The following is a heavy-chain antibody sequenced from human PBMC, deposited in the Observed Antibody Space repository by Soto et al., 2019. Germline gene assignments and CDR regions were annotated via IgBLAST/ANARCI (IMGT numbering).Heavy chain of an antibody. D-gene: IGHD3-3*01. V-gene: IGHV4-59*01. CDR2: IYYSGST. Sequence: SETLSLTCILSVGSISSYYWSWIRQPPGKGLEWIGYIYYSGSTNYNPSLKSRVTISVDTSKNQFSLKLSSVTAADTAVYYCARMSTIFGVVIMGRGMDVWGQGTTVTVSS. CDR1: VGSISSYY. CDR3: ARMSTIFGVVIMGRGMDV. J-gene: IGHJ6*02.